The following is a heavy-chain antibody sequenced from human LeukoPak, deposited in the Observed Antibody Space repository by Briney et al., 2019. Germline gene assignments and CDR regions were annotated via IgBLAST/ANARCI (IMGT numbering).Heavy chain of an antibody. D-gene: IGHD3-10*02. CDR1: GFTFSNYG. Sequence: PGGSLRLSCVASGFTFSNYGMHWVRQAPGKGLEWVAVISSDGSNKDYADSVKGRITISRDNAKNTMYLQLTSLRVKDTAVYYCAKERGFYSVYWGQGTLVTVSS. J-gene: IGHJ4*02. CDR3: AKERGFYSVY. CDR2: ISSDGSNK. V-gene: IGHV3-30*18.